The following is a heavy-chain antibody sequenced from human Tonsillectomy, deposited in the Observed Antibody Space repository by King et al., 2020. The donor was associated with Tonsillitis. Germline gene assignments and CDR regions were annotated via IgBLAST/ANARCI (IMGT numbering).Heavy chain of an antibody. CDR3: AKSLVAAVYNRFDP. CDR1: GFIFSSYA. D-gene: IGHD2-15*01. V-gene: IGHV3-23*04. CDR2: ITINGGGT. J-gene: IGHJ5*02. Sequence: VQLVESGGGLVKPGGSLRLSCAASGFIFSSYAMSWVRQAPGKGLEWVSSITINGGGTYYADSVKGRFTISRDNSKNTLYLQMNSLRPDDTAVYYCAKSLVAAVYNRFDPWGQGTLVTVSS.